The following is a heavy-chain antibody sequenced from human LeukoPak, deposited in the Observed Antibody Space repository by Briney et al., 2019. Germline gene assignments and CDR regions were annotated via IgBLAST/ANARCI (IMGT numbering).Heavy chain of an antibody. J-gene: IGHJ3*02. V-gene: IGHV3-30*02. CDR1: GFTFNNYG. D-gene: IGHD3-16*02. CDR2: VRYDDTNK. Sequence: GGSLRLSCAASGFTFNNYGMHRVRQAPGQGLEWLASVRYDDTNKYYARSVFGRFSISRDNSKSTIYLQMSSLRPEDTAVYYCVKDRKIVVAPGHGSDIWGQGIMVIVSS. CDR3: VKDRKIVVAPGHGSDI.